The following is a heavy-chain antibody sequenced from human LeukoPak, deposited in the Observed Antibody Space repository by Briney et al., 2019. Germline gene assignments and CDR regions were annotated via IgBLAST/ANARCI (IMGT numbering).Heavy chain of an antibody. V-gene: IGHV1-69*13. J-gene: IGHJ4*02. Sequence: ASVKVSCKASGGTFSSYAISWVRQAPGQGLEWMGGIIPIFGTANYAQKLQGRVTITADESTSTAYMELSSLRSEDTAVYYCARALTVGGTDIFTGYFDYWGQGTLVTVSS. CDR2: IIPIFGTA. CDR3: ARALTVGGTDIFTGYFDY. CDR1: GGTFSSYA. D-gene: IGHD3-9*01.